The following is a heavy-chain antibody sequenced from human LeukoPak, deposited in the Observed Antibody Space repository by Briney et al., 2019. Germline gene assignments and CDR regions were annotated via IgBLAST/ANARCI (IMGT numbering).Heavy chain of an antibody. CDR3: ARYHYSSGSY. D-gene: IGHD6-19*01. CDR2: ISYDGSNK. J-gene: IGHJ4*02. CDR1: GFTFSSYA. Sequence: GGSLRLSCADSGFTFSSYAMHWVRQAPGKGLEWVAVISYDGSNKYYADSVKGRFTISRDNSKNTLYLQMNSLRAEYTAVYYCARYHYSSGSYWGQGTLVTVSS. V-gene: IGHV3-30*04.